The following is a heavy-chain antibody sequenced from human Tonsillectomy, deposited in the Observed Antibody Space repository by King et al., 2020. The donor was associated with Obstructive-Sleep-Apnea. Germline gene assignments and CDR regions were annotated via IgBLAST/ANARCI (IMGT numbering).Heavy chain of an antibody. CDR3: AREAGVAGTYYFDF. J-gene: IGHJ4*02. Sequence: VQLVESGGGLVQPGGSLRLSCAASGFTVSSNYMSWVRQAPGKGLEWVSVIYSGGTTHYADSVKGRFTISRHNSKNTLYLQMNSLRTEDTAVYYCAREAGVAGTYYFDFWGQGTLVTVSS. CDR1: GFTVSSNY. CDR2: IYSGGTT. D-gene: IGHD6-19*01. V-gene: IGHV3-53*04.